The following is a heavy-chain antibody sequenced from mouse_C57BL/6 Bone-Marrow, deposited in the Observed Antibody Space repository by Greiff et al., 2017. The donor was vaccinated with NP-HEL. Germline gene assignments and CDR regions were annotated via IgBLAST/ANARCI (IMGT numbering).Heavy chain of an antibody. V-gene: IGHV14-4*01. CDR3: TTSCYSEGFDY. Sequence: EVKLVESGAELVRPGASVKLSCTASGFNIKDDYMHWVKQRPEQGLEWIGWIDPENGDTEYASKFQGKATITADTSSNTAYLQLSSLTSEDTAVYYCTTSCYSEGFDYWGQGTTLTVSS. CDR2: IDPENGDT. J-gene: IGHJ2*01. CDR1: GFNIKDDY. D-gene: IGHD2-12*01.